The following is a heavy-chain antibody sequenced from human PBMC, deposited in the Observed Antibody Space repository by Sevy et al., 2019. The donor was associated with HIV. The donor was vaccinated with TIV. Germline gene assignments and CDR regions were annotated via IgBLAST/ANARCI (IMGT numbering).Heavy chain of an antibody. J-gene: IGHJ4*02. V-gene: IGHV3-23*01. CDR1: GLSFNNYA. Sequence: GGSLRLSCTSSGLSFNNYALTWVRQAPGKGLEWVSTISHSGDNTNYADSVKGRFIISRDNSENTLYLQMNSLRAEDTALYYCAGRKVGHFWSGSVRGPWAGGPLFDYWGQGTLVTVSS. CDR3: AGRKVGHFWSGSVRGPWAGGPLFDY. CDR2: ISHSGDNT. D-gene: IGHD3-3*02.